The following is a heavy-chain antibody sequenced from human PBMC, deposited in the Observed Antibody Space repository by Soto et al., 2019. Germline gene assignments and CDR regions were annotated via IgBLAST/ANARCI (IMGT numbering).Heavy chain of an antibody. V-gene: IGHV1-69*01. Sequence: QAQLEQSGGEVKKPGSSVKVSCKASRVAFSKFIVTWVRQAPGLGLEWVGGIIPIFGTANYAQKFQGRVTITADESTSTSYMAVNNLRSEDTAVYYCAKVRYSSPMGYYYGMDVCCQGTTVNVSS. CDR3: AKVRYSSPMGYYYGMDV. J-gene: IGHJ6*02. D-gene: IGHD6-19*01. CDR2: IIPIFGTA. CDR1: RVAFSKFI.